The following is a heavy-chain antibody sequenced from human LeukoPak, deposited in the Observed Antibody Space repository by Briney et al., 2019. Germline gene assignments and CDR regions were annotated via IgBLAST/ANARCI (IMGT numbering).Heavy chain of an antibody. CDR3: ATNYGSGSPYGMDV. J-gene: IGHJ6*02. CDR1: GFTFSSYG. CDR2: IRYDGSNK. D-gene: IGHD3-10*01. Sequence: PGGSLRLSCAASGFTFSSYGMHWVRQAPGKGLEWVAFIRYDGSNKYYADSVKGRFTISRDNSKNTPYLQMNSLRAEDTAVYYCATNYGSGSPYGMDVWGQGTTVTVSS. V-gene: IGHV3-30*02.